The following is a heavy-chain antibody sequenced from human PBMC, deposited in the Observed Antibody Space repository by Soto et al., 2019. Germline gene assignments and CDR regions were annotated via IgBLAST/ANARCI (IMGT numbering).Heavy chain of an antibody. CDR1: GGTFSSYA. Sequence: GASVKVSCKASGGTFSSYAISWVRQAPGQGLEWMGGIIPIFGTANYAQKFQGRVTITADESTSTAYMELSSLRSEDTAVYYCARGVLRFLEATKFDYWGPGTLVTVS. V-gene: IGHV1-69*13. CDR3: ARGVLRFLEATKFDY. CDR2: IIPIFGTA. J-gene: IGHJ4*02. D-gene: IGHD3-3*01.